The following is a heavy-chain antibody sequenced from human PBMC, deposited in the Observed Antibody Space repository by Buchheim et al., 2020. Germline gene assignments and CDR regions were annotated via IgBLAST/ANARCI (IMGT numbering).Heavy chain of an antibody. CDR1: GFTFSSYA. J-gene: IGHJ4*02. V-gene: IGHV3-23*01. CDR2: ISGSGHNT. Sequence: EVQLLESGGGLVQPGGSLRLSCAASGFTFSSYAMSWVRQAPGKGLEWVSGISGSGHNTYYADSVKGRFTISRDNSKNTLYLQMNSLRAEDTAVYYCAKVLGYCSSTSCYGLDYWGQGTL. D-gene: IGHD2-2*01. CDR3: AKVLGYCSSTSCYGLDY.